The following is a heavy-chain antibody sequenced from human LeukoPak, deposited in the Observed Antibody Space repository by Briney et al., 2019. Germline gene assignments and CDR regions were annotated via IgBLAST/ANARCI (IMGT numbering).Heavy chain of an antibody. CDR3: ARGHRTEYSGSYGY. CDR2: ISSSSSYI. J-gene: IGHJ4*02. Sequence: GGSLRLSCAASGFTFSSYAMNWVRQAPGKGLEWVSSISSSSSYIYYADSVKGRFTISRDNAKNSLYLQMNSLRAEDTAVYYCARGHRTEYSGSYGYWGQGTLVTVSS. V-gene: IGHV3-21*01. D-gene: IGHD1-26*01. CDR1: GFTFSSYA.